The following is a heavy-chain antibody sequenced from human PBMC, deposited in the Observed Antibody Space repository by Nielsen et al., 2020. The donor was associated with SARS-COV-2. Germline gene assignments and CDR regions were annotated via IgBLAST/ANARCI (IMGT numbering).Heavy chain of an antibody. CDR3: AKDHWPRVIIPAYFDY. J-gene: IGHJ4*02. V-gene: IGHV3-23*01. Sequence: GGSLRLSCAASGFIFRNFGMYWVRQAPGKGLEWVSAISGSGGSTYYADSVKGRFTISRDNSKNTLYLQMNSLRAEDTAVYYCAKDHWPRVIIPAYFDYWGQGTLVTVSS. CDR2: ISGSGGST. D-gene: IGHD3-3*01. CDR1: GFIFRNFG.